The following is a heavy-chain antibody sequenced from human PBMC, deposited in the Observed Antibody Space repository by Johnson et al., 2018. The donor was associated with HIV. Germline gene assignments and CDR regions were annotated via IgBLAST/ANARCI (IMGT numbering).Heavy chain of an antibody. Sequence: QVQLVESGGGVVQPGRSLRLSCAAYGFTFSSYAMHWVRQAPGKGLEWVAVISYDGSNKYYADSVKGRFTISRDNSKNTLYLQMNSLRAEDTAVYYCARLYYYDSSGYYVGAFDIWGQGTMVTVSS. J-gene: IGHJ3*02. CDR2: ISYDGSNK. CDR1: GFTFSSYA. D-gene: IGHD3-22*01. V-gene: IGHV3-30-3*01. CDR3: ARLYYYDSSGYYVGAFDI.